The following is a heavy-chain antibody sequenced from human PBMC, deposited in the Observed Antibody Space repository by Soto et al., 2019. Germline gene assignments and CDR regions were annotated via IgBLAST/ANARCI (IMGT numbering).Heavy chain of an antibody. D-gene: IGHD6-13*01. V-gene: IGHV5-51*01. CDR2: IYPGDSDT. CDR3: ARQGQLALPYSSYYGMDV. Sequence: KGLERMGIIYPGDSDTRYSPPFQGPVTISADQSLSPAYLQWSSLKASDTAMYYFARQGQLALPYSSYYGMDVWGQGTTVTVS. J-gene: IGHJ6*02.